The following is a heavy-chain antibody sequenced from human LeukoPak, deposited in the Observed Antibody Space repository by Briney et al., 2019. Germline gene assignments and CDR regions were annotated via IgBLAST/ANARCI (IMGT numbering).Heavy chain of an antibody. V-gene: IGHV1-69*04. CDR2: IIPILGIA. CDR1: GGTFSSYA. CDR3: ARDRAAAEGGYYYYYMDV. Sequence: ASVKVSCKASGGTFSSYAISWVRQAPGQGLEWMGRIIPILGIANYAQKFQGRVTITADESTSTAYMELSSLRSEDTAVYYCARDRAAAEGGYYYYYMDVWGKGTTVTVSS. D-gene: IGHD6-13*01. J-gene: IGHJ6*03.